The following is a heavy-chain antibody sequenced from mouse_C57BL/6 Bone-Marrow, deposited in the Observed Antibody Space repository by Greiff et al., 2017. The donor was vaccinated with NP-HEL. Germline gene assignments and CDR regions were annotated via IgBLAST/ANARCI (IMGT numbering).Heavy chain of an antibody. D-gene: IGHD2-1*01. V-gene: IGHV1-55*01. Sequence: QVHVKQPGAELVKPGASVKMSCKASGYTFTSYWITWVKQRPGQGLEWIGDIYPGSGSTNYNEQFKSKATLTVDTSSSTAYMQLSSLTSEDSAVYYCARRERHDYGNSYYFDYWGQGTTLTVSS. CDR3: ARRERHDYGNSYYFDY. CDR2: IYPGSGST. J-gene: IGHJ2*01. CDR1: GYTFTSYW.